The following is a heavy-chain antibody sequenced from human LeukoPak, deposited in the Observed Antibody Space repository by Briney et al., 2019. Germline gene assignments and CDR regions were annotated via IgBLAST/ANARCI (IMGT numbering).Heavy chain of an antibody. CDR2: INPSGGST. Sequence: ASVKVSCKASGYTFTSYYMHWVRQAPGQGLEWMGIINPSGGSTMNAQKFQGRVTMTRDTSTGTVYMELSSLRSEDTAVYYCARDRSSGWYPLDYWGQGTLVTVSS. CDR1: GYTFTSYY. CDR3: ARDRSSGWYPLDY. D-gene: IGHD6-19*01. V-gene: IGHV1-46*01. J-gene: IGHJ4*02.